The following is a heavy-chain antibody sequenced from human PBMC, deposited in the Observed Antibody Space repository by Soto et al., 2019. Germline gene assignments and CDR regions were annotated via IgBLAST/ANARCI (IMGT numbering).Heavy chain of an antibody. V-gene: IGHV4-59*01. CDR2: IYYSGST. CDR1: GGFISRYY. Sequence: SETLSLTCTVSGGFISRYYWSWIRQPPGKGLEWIGYIYYSGSTNYNPSLKSRVTISVDTSKNQFSLKLSSVTAADTAVYYCARDSDSSSFNWFDPWGQGTLVTVSS. CDR3: ARDSDSSSFNWFDP. J-gene: IGHJ5*02. D-gene: IGHD6-13*01.